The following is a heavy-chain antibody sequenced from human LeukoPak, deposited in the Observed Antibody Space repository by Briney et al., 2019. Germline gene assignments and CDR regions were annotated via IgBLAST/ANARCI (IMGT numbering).Heavy chain of an antibody. CDR2: IGTVGDP. Sequence: QPGGSLRLSCAASGFTFSRYDMHWVRQATGKGLEWVSAIGTVGDPYYPGSVKGRFTISRDNSKNTLYLQMNSLRAEDTAVYYCASDSYSPEYFQHWGQGTLVTVSS. J-gene: IGHJ1*01. CDR1: GFTFSRYD. CDR3: ASDSYSPEYFQH. V-gene: IGHV3-13*05. D-gene: IGHD2-15*01.